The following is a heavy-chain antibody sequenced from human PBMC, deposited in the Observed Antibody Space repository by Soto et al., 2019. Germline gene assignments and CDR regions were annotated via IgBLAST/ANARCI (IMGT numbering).Heavy chain of an antibody. V-gene: IGHV1-18*01. CDR3: ARAGAAPYYYYGLDI. D-gene: IGHD3-10*01. CDR1: GYTFTAYD. Sequence: QMMQSGAEVKKPGASVKVSCKTSGYTFTAYDIYWVRQAPGQGLEWMGWIRAYNGDTNYAQKFQTRVTMTTDTPTDTAYMDLKSLTSDDTAIYYCARAGAAPYYYYGLDIWGQGTTVTVSS. CDR2: IRAYNGDT. J-gene: IGHJ6*02.